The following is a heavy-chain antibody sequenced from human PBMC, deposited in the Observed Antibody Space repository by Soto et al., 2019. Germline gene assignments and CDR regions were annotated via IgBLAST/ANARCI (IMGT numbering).Heavy chain of an antibody. CDR1: GGSISSSSYY. CDR2: IYYSGST. V-gene: IGHV4-39*01. D-gene: IGHD6-13*01. Sequence: SETLSLTCTVSGGSISSSSYYWGWIRQPPGKGLEWIGSIYYSGSTYYSPSLKSRVTISVDTSKNQFSLKLSSVTAADTAVYYCARLLGIAVDYWGQGTLVTVSS. J-gene: IGHJ4*02. CDR3: ARLLGIAVDY.